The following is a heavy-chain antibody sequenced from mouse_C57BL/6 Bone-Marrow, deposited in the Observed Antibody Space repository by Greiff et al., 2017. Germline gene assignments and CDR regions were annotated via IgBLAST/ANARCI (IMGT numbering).Heavy chain of an antibody. Sequence: QVQLQQSGSELVKPGASVKISCKASGYAFSSSWMNWVKQRPGKGLEWIGRIYPGDGDTNYNGKFKGKATLTADKSSSTAYMQLSSLTSEDSAVYFCARDYGSFYWYFDVWGTGTTVTVSS. J-gene: IGHJ1*03. CDR1: GYAFSSSW. D-gene: IGHD1-1*01. CDR2: IYPGDGDT. V-gene: IGHV1-82*01. CDR3: ARDYGSFYWYFDV.